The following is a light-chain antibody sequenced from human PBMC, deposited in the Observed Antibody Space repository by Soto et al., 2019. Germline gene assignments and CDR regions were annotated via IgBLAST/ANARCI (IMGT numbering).Light chain of an antibody. V-gene: IGLV2-23*02. Sequence: QSALTQPASVSGSPGQSITISCTGTSGDVGSYNLVSWYQHHPGKAPKLMIYEVTKRPSGVSNRFSGSKSDNTASLTISGLQAEDEADYYCCSYTGRHAVFGGGTQPDRP. CDR3: CSYTGRHAV. CDR2: EVT. J-gene: IGLJ7*01. CDR1: SGDVGSYNL.